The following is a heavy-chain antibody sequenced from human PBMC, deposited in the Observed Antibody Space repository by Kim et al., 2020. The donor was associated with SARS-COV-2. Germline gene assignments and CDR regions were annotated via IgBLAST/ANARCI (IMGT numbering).Heavy chain of an antibody. Sequence: GGSLRLSCAASGFTFSSYEMNWVRQAPGKGLEWVSYISSSGSTIYYADSVKGRFTISRDNAKNSLYLQMNSLRAEDTAVYYCARDLRGTVTPDSYYYYGMDVWGQGTTVTVSS. CDR2: ISSSGSTI. CDR3: ARDLRGTVTPDSYYYYGMDV. J-gene: IGHJ6*02. D-gene: IGHD4-17*01. CDR1: GFTFSSYE. V-gene: IGHV3-48*03.